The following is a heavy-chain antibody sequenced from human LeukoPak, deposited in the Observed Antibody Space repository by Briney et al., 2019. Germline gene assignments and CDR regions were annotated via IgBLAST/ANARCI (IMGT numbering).Heavy chain of an antibody. Sequence: GGSLRLSCAASGFTFDDYAMHWVRQAPGKGLAWVSGISWNSGSIGYADSVKGRFTISRDNAKNSLYLQMNSLRAEDTALYYCAKASGVVLTGIFDYWGQGTLVTVSS. V-gene: IGHV3-9*01. D-gene: IGHD2-15*01. CDR3: AKASGVVLTGIFDY. CDR2: ISWNSGSI. CDR1: GFTFDDYA. J-gene: IGHJ4*02.